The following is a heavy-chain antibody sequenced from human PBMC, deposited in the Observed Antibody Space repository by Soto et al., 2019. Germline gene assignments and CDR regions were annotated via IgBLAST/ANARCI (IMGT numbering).Heavy chain of an antibody. D-gene: IGHD3-16*01. CDR3: ARDGGQTREPYYYYGMDV. CDR1: GFTVISNY. CDR2: IYSGGST. J-gene: IGHJ6*02. V-gene: IGHV3-53*01. Sequence: GGSLRLSCASSGFTVISNYMSWVRQAPGKGLEWVSVIYSGGSTYYADSVKGRFTISRDNSKNTLYLQMNSLRAEDTAVYYCARDGGQTREPYYYYGMDVWGQGTTVHRLL.